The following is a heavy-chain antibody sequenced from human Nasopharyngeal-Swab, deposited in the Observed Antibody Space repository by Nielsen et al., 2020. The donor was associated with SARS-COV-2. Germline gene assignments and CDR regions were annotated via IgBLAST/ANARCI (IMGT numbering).Heavy chain of an antibody. Sequence: GGSLRLSCSVSEFTFSDYVMNWVRQAPGKGLEWVSSISSTNNFIFYAYSVTGRFTISRDNTKNSLYLQMNTLRVADTAFYYCARGFRRGSYYDNIGADSWGQGTLVTVSS. CDR2: ISSTNNFI. CDR3: ARGFRRGSYYDNIGADS. CDR1: EFTFSDYV. V-gene: IGHV3-21*01. J-gene: IGHJ4*02. D-gene: IGHD3-22*01.